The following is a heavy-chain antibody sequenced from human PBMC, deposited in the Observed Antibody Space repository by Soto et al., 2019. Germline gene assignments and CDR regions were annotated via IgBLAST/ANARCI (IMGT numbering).Heavy chain of an antibody. CDR2: IYWNDEK. J-gene: IGHJ4*02. V-gene: IGHV2-5*01. D-gene: IGHD6-19*01. Sequence: SGPTLVNPTQTLTLTCTFSGFSLSTSGVAVGWIRQPPGKAPEWLALIYWNDEKLYRPSLKSRLTITKDTSKNQVVLTVTNTDPVDTATYYCEHTFGSGWYQDYFDYWGQGTLVTVYS. CDR3: EHTFGSGWYQDYFDY. CDR1: GFSLSTSGVA.